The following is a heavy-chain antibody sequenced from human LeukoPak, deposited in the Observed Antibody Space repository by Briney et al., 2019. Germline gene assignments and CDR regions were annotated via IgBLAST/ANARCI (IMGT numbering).Heavy chain of an antibody. CDR2: INSDGSST. V-gene: IGHV3-74*01. CDR1: GFTFSSYW. D-gene: IGHD2-2*01. J-gene: IGHJ4*02. Sequence: GGSLRLSCAASGFTFSSYWMHWVRQAPGKGLVWVSRINSDGSSTSYADSVKGRFTISRDNAKNTLYVQMNSLRAEDTAVYYCTRGGPYASVDFWGQGTLVTVSS. CDR3: TRGGPYASVDF.